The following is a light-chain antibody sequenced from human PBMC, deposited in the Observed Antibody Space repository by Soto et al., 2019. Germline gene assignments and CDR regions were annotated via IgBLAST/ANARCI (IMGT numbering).Light chain of an antibody. CDR3: QQRSNWPPIT. CDR1: QSVSRT. CDR2: GAS. Sequence: EILMTQSPASLSVSPGERATLSCGASQSVSRTLAWYQQKPGQAPRLLIYGASTRATGIPARFSGRGSGTDFTLTISSLETEDFAVYYCQQRSNWPPITFGQGTRLEI. J-gene: IGKJ5*01. V-gene: IGKV3-15*01.